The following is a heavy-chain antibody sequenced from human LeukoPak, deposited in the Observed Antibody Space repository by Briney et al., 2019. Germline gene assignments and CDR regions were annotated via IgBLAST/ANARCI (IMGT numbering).Heavy chain of an antibody. CDR1: GFAFNTYS. D-gene: IGHD1-26*01. V-gene: IGHV3-30*03. J-gene: IGHJ3*02. Sequence: GGSLRLSCAASGFAFNTYSMNWVRQAPGKGLEWVAVISYDGSNKYYADSVKGRFTISRDNSKNTLYLQMNSLRAEDTAVYYCARSGGAQDAFDIWGQGTMVTVSS. CDR3: ARSGGAQDAFDI. CDR2: ISYDGSNK.